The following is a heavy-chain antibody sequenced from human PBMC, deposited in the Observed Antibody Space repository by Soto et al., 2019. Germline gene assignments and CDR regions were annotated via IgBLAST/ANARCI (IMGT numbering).Heavy chain of an antibody. Sequence: EVQLVESGGGLVQPGGSLRLSCAASGLTFSDHYMDWVRQAPGKGLEWVGRVRNRANSYSTQYAASVKGRVTISRDDSKKSLYLQMNSLKTEDTAMYYCARASSNYYFDYWGQGTLVTVSS. CDR3: ARASSNYYFDY. J-gene: IGHJ4*02. V-gene: IGHV3-72*01. CDR2: VRNRANSYST. CDR1: GLTFSDHY. D-gene: IGHD2-8*01.